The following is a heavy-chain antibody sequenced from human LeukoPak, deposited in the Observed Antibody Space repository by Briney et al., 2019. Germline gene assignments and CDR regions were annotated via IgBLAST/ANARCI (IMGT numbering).Heavy chain of an antibody. CDR3: ATEGKMIRGVYTDY. CDR2: FDPEDGET. D-gene: IGHD3-10*01. J-gene: IGHJ4*02. Sequence: ASVKVSCKVSGHTLTESSMHWVRQAPGKRLEWMGRFDPEDGETIYAQKFQGRVTMTADTSTDTAYMELSSLRSEDTAVYFCATEGKMIRGVYTDYWGQGTLVTVSS. CDR1: GHTLTESS. V-gene: IGHV1-24*01.